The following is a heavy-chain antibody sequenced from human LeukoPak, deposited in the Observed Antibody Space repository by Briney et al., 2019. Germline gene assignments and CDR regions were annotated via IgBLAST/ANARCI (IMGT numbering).Heavy chain of an antibody. CDR3: ARQGISGSSLSYFDY. CDR1: GGSISSYY. J-gene: IGHJ4*02. Sequence: SQTLSLTCTVSGGSISSYYWSWIRQPPGKGLEWIGNIYDSGSTNYNPSLKSRVTISVDTSKNQCSLKLSSVTAADTAVYYCARQGISGSSLSYFDYWGQGTLVNVSS. CDR2: IYDSGST. V-gene: IGHV4-59*01. D-gene: IGHD3-22*01.